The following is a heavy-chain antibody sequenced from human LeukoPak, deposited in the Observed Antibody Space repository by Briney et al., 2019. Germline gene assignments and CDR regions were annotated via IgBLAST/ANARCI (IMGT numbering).Heavy chain of an antibody. CDR1: GGSISSYY. Sequence: PSETLSLTCTVSGGSISSYYWSWIRQPPGKGLEWIGYIYYSGSTNYNPSLKSRVTISLDTSKNQFSLKPSSVTAADTAVYYCARVLGGYGGRRFDYWGQGTLVTVPS. CDR2: IYYSGST. J-gene: IGHJ4*02. V-gene: IGHV4-59*01. CDR3: ARVLGGYGGRRFDY. D-gene: IGHD1-26*01.